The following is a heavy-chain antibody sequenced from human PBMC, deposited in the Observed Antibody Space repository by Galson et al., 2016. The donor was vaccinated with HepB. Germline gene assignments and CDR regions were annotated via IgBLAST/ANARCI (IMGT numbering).Heavy chain of an antibody. Sequence: LSLTCTVSGGSVRSGGHYWGWIRQHPGKGLEWIGYIYYSGTTYYKPSLRSRVTISIDASKDQFSLKLSSVTAADTAVYYCAGAAGWLHFNYWGQGTLVTVSS. V-gene: IGHV4-31*03. CDR1: GGSVRSGGHY. CDR2: IYYSGTT. D-gene: IGHD5-24*01. CDR3: AGAAGWLHFNY. J-gene: IGHJ4*02.